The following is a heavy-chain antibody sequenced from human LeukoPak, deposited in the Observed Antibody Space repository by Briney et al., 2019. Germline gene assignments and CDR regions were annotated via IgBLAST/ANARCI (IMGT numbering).Heavy chain of an antibody. CDR3: ARPYYDYVWGSYRLGLGAFDI. V-gene: IGHV4-39*01. Sequence: SETLSLTCTVSGGSISSSSYYWGWIRQPPGKGLEWIGSIYYSGSTYYNPSLKSRVTISVDTSKNQFSLKLSSVTAADTAVYYCARPYYDYVWGSYRLGLGAFDIWGQGTMVTVSS. CDR1: GGSISSSSYY. D-gene: IGHD3-16*02. J-gene: IGHJ3*02. CDR2: IYYSGST.